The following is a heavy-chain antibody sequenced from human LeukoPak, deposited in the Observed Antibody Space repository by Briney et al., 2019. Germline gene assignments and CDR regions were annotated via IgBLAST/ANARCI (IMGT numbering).Heavy chain of an antibody. J-gene: IGHJ4*02. Sequence: PGGSLRLSCAASGFTFSRNGMNWVRQAPGKGLEWVSYVSSGSSTIYYADSVKGRFTISRDIAKNSLYLQMSGLRVEDTAVYYCARVGRGYYAVDYWGQGTLVIVSS. CDR2: VSSGSSTI. CDR3: ARVGRGYYAVDY. CDR1: GFTFSRNG. D-gene: IGHD3-10*01. V-gene: IGHV3-48*01.